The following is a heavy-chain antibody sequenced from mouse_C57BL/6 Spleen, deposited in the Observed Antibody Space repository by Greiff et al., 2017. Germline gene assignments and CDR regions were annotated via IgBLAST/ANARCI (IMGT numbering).Heavy chain of an antibody. CDR3: ARHEGTYYSNYDYAMDY. Sequence: QVQLQQSGAELVKPGASVKLSCKASGYTFTEYTIHWVKQRSGQGLEWIGWFYPGSGSIKYNEKFKDKATLTADKSSSTVYMGLSRLTSEDSAVYFCARHEGTYYSNYDYAMDYWGQGTSVTVSS. CDR2: FYPGSGSI. V-gene: IGHV1-62-2*01. J-gene: IGHJ4*01. D-gene: IGHD2-5*01. CDR1: GYTFTEYT.